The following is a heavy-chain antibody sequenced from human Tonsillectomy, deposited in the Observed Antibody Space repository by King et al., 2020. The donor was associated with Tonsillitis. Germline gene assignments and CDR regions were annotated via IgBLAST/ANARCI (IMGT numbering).Heavy chain of an antibody. CDR1: GYTFTGYY. V-gene: IGHV1-2*02. CDR3: ARGGGSSGTLYSYYGLDV. J-gene: IGHJ6*02. D-gene: IGHD6-19*01. CDR2: INPNSGGT. Sequence: VQLVQSGAEVKKPGASVKVSCKASGYTFTGYYMHWVRQAPGQGLEWMGWINPNSGGTKYAQKFQGRVTMTRDTSIGTAYMELSRLRSDDTAVYYCARGGGSSGTLYSYYGLDVWGQGTTVTVSS.